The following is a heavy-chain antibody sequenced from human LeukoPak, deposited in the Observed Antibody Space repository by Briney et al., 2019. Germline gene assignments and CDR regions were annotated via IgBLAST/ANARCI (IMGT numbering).Heavy chain of an antibody. CDR1: GGSISSYY. V-gene: IGHV4-59*01. J-gene: IGHJ6*02. CDR2: IYYSGST. CDR3: ARIAVADYYYYGMDV. Sequence: SETLSLTCTVSGGSISSYYWSWIRQPPGEGLEWIGYIYYSGSTNYNPSLKSRVTISVDTSKNQFSLKLSSVTAADTAVYYCARIAVADYYYYGMDVWGQGTTVTVSS. D-gene: IGHD6-19*01.